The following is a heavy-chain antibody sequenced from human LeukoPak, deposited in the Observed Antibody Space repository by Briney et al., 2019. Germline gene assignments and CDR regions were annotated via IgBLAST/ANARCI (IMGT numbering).Heavy chain of an antibody. Sequence: PSETLSLTCTVSGGSISSSSYYWGWIRQPPGKGLEWLGSIYYSGSTYYNPSLKSRVTISVDTSKNQFSLKLSSVTAADTAVYYCARQLGYSGYDFDYWGPGTLVTVSS. CDR2: IYYSGST. CDR3: ARQLGYSGYDFDY. J-gene: IGHJ4*02. D-gene: IGHD5-12*01. CDR1: GGSISSSSYY. V-gene: IGHV4-39*01.